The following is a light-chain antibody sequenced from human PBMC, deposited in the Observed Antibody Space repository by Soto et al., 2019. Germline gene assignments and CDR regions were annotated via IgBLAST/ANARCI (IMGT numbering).Light chain of an antibody. CDR1: QSVSSSY. V-gene: IGKV3-20*01. Sequence: EIVLTQSPGTLSVSPGERATLSCRASQSVSSSYLAWYQQKPGQAPRLLIYGASSRATGIPARFSGSGSGTDFTLTISRLEPEDFAVYYCHQSGSSPLTFGGGTKVEIK. J-gene: IGKJ4*01. CDR2: GAS. CDR3: HQSGSSPLT.